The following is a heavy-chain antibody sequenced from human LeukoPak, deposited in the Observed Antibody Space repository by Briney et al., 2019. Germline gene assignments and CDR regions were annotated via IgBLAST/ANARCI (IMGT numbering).Heavy chain of an antibody. CDR1: GFTFSSYS. CDR3: ARDADSSGFHDAFDF. J-gene: IGHJ3*01. CDR2: ISSSSSYI. D-gene: IGHD3-22*01. V-gene: IGHV3-21*01. Sequence: GGSLRLSCAASGFTFSSYSMNWVRQAPGKGLEWVSSISSSSSYIYYADSVKGRFTISRDNAKNSLYLQMNSLRAEDTAMYYCARDADSSGFHDAFDFWGQGTMVTVSS.